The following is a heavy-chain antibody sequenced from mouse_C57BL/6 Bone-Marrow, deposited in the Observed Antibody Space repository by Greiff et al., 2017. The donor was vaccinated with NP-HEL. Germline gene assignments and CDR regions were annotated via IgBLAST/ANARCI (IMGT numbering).Heavy chain of an antibody. Sequence: VQLQQPGAELVMPGASVKLSCKASGYTFTSYWMHWVKQRPGQGLEWIGEIDPSDSYTNYNQKFKGKSTLTVDISSSTAYMQLSSLTSEDSAVYYCARRGYGTPYWYFDVWGTGTTVTVSS. CDR3: ARRGYGTPYWYFDV. D-gene: IGHD1-1*01. CDR2: IDPSDSYT. CDR1: GYTFTSYW. J-gene: IGHJ1*03. V-gene: IGHV1-69*01.